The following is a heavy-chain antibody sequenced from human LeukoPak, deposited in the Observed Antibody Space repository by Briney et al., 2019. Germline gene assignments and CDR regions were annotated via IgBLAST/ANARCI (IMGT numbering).Heavy chain of an antibody. CDR3: ARDGIVVVTAIDH. CDR1: GFTFSSYS. V-gene: IGHV3-21*01. CDR2: ISSSSSYI. J-gene: IGHJ4*02. Sequence: PGGSLRLSCAASGFTFSSYSMNWARQAPGKGLEWVSSISSSSSYIYYADSVKGRFTISKDNAKNSLYLQKKSLRAEDTAVYYCARDGIVVVTAIDHWGQGTLVTVCS. D-gene: IGHD2-21*02.